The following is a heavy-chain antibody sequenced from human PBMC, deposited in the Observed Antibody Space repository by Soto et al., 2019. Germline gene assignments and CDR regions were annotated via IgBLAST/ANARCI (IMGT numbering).Heavy chain of an antibody. J-gene: IGHJ4*02. D-gene: IGHD5-18*01. V-gene: IGHV5-51*01. Sequence: PGESLKISCMGSGYKVSTWHNFTSYWIAWVRQMPGEGLEWMGIIYPGDSDTRYSPSFQGQVTISADKSISTAYLQWSSLKASDTAMYYCARPRKGDTAMVSYWGQGTLVTVSS. CDR1: GYKVSTWHNFTSYW. CDR2: IYPGDSDT. CDR3: ARPRKGDTAMVSY.